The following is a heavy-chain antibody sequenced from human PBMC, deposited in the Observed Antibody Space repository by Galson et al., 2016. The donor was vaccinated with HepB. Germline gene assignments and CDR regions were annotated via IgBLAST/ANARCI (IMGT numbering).Heavy chain of an antibody. J-gene: IGHJ6*02. CDR1: GFSLTTSGMF. D-gene: IGHD1-1*01. V-gene: IGHV2-70*17. Sequence: PALVKPTQTLTLTCTFSGFSLTTSGMFVSWIRQPPGKALEWLARIDWDDDKFYSTSLKTRLTISKDTSKNQVVLTMTNMDPVDTATYYCARIRGETGTTVDGMDVWGQGTTVTVSS. CDR2: IDWDDDK. CDR3: ARIRGETGTTVDGMDV.